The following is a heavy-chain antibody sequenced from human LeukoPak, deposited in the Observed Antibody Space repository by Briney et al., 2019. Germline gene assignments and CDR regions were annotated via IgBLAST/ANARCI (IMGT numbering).Heavy chain of an antibody. Sequence: GRSLRLSCAASGITFSNYGMHWVRQAPGRGLEWVAVITFDGHNKFYSDSVKGRFTVSRDNSKNTLYLQMNSLRAEDTAVYYCAKVSSPSGWFRGYFDYWGQGSLVTVSS. V-gene: IGHV3-30*18. D-gene: IGHD6-19*01. CDR3: AKVSSPSGWFRGYFDY. CDR1: GITFSNYG. CDR2: ITFDGHNK. J-gene: IGHJ4*02.